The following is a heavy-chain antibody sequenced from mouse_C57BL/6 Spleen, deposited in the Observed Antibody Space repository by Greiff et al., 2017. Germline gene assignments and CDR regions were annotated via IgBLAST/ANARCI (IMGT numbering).Heavy chain of an antibody. V-gene: IGHV10-3*01. CDR2: IRSKSSNYAT. Sequence: EAGGGLVQPKGSLKLSCAASGFTFNTYAMHWVRQAPGKGLEWVARIRSKSSNYATYYADSVKDRFTISRDDSHSMLYLQKNILKTEDTAMYYCVREGNYSGFDYWRQDTTLTVSS. D-gene: IGHD2-1*01. CDR1: GFTFNTYA. J-gene: IGHJ2*01. CDR3: VREGNYSGFDY.